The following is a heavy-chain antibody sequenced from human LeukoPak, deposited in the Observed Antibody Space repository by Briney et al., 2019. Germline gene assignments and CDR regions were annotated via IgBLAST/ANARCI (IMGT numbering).Heavy chain of an antibody. V-gene: IGHV1-69*16. CDR2: IIPFLATA. Sequence: SVKVSCKASGGPFKNYFVAWVRQAPGQGLEWVGGIIPFLATATYAQKFQDRVAITTDESTTTVYLELTSLSSEDTALYYCARGRTTSLDAFDIWGQGAMVTVSS. D-gene: IGHD1-1*01. J-gene: IGHJ3*02. CDR1: GGPFKNYF. CDR3: ARGRTTSLDAFDI.